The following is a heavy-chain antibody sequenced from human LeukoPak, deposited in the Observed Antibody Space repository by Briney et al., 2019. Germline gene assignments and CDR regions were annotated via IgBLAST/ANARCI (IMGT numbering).Heavy chain of an antibody. CDR2: IGRSGSPI. CDR3: ARDSLGDYDILTGYYNKYYFDY. J-gene: IGHJ4*02. D-gene: IGHD3-9*01. Sequence: GGSLRLSCAASGFAFSSYNMNWVRQAPGKGLEWVSYIGRSGSPIYYADSVKGRFTISRDNAKNSLYLQMNSLRAEDTAVYYCARDSLGDYDILTGYYNKYYFDYWGQGTLVTVSS. V-gene: IGHV3-48*04. CDR1: GFAFSSYN.